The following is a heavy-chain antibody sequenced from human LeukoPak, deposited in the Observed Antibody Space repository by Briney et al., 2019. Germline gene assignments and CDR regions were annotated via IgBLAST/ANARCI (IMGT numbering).Heavy chain of an antibody. D-gene: IGHD3-10*01. J-gene: IGHJ5*02. CDR2: INHSGST. Sequence: SETLSLTCAVYGGSFSGYYWSWIRQPPGKGLEWIGEINHSGSTNYNPSLKSRVTISVDTSKNQFSLKLSSVTAADTAVYYCARRPRNYYGPGSYFWFDPWGQGTLVTVSS. CDR1: GGSFSGYY. V-gene: IGHV4-34*01. CDR3: ARRPRNYYGPGSYFWFDP.